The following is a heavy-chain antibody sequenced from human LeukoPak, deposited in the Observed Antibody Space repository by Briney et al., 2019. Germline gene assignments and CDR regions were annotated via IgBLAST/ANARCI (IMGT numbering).Heavy chain of an antibody. D-gene: IGHD2-15*01. CDR3: ARVSVVASPEPAFDI. CDR1: GDSVSNNSAA. V-gene: IGHV6-1*01. J-gene: IGHJ3*02. Sequence: SQTPSLTCAISGDSVSNNSAAWNWIRQSPSRGLEWLGRTYYRAKWYNDYAVSVKSRITLNPDTSKNQFSLLLNSVTPEDTAVYYCARVSVVASPEPAFDIWGQGTMVTVSS. CDR2: TYYRAKWYN.